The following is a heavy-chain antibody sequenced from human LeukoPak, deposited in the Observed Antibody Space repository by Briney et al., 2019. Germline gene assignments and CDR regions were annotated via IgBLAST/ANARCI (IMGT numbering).Heavy chain of an antibody. J-gene: IGHJ4*02. CDR2: IGTAGDT. V-gene: IGHV3-13*04. Sequence: GGSLRLSCAASGFTFSSYDMHWVRQATGKGLEWVSAIGTAGDTYYPGSVKGRFTISRENAKNSLYLQMNSLRAVDTAVYYCARGGSSWYLGYWGQGTLVTVSS. D-gene: IGHD6-13*01. CDR3: ARGGSSWYLGY. CDR1: GFTFSSYD.